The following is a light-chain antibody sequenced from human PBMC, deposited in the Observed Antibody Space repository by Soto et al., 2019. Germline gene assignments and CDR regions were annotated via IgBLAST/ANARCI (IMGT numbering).Light chain of an antibody. CDR1: QSVSSY. CDR2: DAS. V-gene: IGKV3-11*01. CDR3: QQRSNWPPWT. J-gene: IGKJ1*01. Sequence: EIVLTQSPAILSLSPGERATLSCRASQSVSSYLAWYQQKPGQAPRLLISDASNRATGIPARFSGSGSGTDFTLTISSLEPEDFAVYYCQQRSNWPPWTFGQGTKVEIK.